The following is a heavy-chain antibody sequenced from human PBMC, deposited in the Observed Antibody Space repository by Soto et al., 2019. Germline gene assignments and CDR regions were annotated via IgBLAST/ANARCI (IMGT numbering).Heavy chain of an antibody. D-gene: IGHD1-26*01. CDR3: AKAPEPPFAY. CDR2: ISYDGSNK. V-gene: IGHV3-30*18. J-gene: IGHJ4*02. CDR1: GFTFSSYG. Sequence: QVQLVESGGGVVQPGRSLRLSCAASGFTFSSYGMHWVRQAPGKGLEWVAVISYDGSNKYYADSVKDRFTISRDNSTTTLYLQMNSLRAADTAVYYCAKAPEPPFAYWGQGTLVTVSS.